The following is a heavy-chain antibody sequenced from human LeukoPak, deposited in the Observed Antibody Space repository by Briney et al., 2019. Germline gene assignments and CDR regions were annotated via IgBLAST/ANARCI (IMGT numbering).Heavy chain of an antibody. J-gene: IGHJ6*02. V-gene: IGHV4-30-2*01. D-gene: IGHD3-3*01. Sequence: SETLSLTCAVSGGSISSGGYSWSWIRQPPGKGLEWTGYIYHSGSTYYNPSLKSRVTISVDRSKNQFSLKLSSVTAADTAVYYCASQRNTIFGVVPYYYGMDVWGQGTTVTVSS. CDR3: ASQRNTIFGVVPYYYGMDV. CDR1: GGSISSGGYS. CDR2: IYHSGST.